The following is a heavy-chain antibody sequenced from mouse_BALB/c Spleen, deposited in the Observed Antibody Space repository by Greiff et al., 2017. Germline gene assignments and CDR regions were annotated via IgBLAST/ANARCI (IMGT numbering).Heavy chain of an antibody. CDR3: ARVGLRRNWYFDV. V-gene: IGHV2-6-7*01. CDR2: IWGDGST. J-gene: IGHJ1*01. CDR1: GFSLTGYG. Sequence: QVQLKESGPGLVAPSQSLSITCTVSGFSLTGYGVNWVRQPPGKGLEWLGMIWGDGSTDYNSALKSRLSISKDNSKSQVFLKMNSLQTDDTARYYCARVGLRRNWYFDVWGAGTTVTVSS. D-gene: IGHD2-2*01.